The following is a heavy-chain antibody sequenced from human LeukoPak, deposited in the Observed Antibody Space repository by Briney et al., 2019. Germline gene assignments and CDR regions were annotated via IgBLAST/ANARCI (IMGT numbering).Heavy chain of an antibody. CDR3: ARHTSLSSAAHDY. V-gene: IGHV4-39*01. CDR1: GGSISSSSYY. CDR2: IYYSGST. Sequence: SETLSLTCTVSGGSISSSSYYWGCIRPPPGRGLEWIGSIYYSGSTYYNPSLKSRVTISVDTSKNQFSLKLSSVTAADTAVYYCARHTSLSSAAHDYWGQGTLVTVSS. J-gene: IGHJ4*02. D-gene: IGHD6-13*01.